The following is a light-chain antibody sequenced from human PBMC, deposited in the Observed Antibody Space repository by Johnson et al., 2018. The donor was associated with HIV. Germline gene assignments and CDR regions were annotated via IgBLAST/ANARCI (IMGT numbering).Light chain of an antibody. CDR1: ISNIESYF. V-gene: IGLV1-51*02. J-gene: IGLJ1*01. CDR2: EDN. CDR3: GIWDASLSPLYV. Sequence: QSALTQPPSVSAAPGQRVNISCSGNISNIESYFVSWYQQLPGAAPTLLIYEDNKRPSGIPDRFSGSKSGATATLGITGLQTGDEADYYCGIWDASLSPLYVFGSGTTIPVL.